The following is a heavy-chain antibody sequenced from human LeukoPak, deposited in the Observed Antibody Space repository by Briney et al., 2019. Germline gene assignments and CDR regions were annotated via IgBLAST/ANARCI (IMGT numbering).Heavy chain of an antibody. CDR2: VCDSGST. V-gene: IGHV4-59*01. CDR1: GGSISSYY. J-gene: IGHJ4*02. CDR3: ARDYRGFTPGWFDD. Sequence: SETLSLTCTVSGGSISSYYWSWLRQSPGKGLEWIACVCDSGSTNYNPSLRRRVTISMDTSRNQFFLKLSSVTAADTAVYFCARDYRGFTPGWFDDWGQGTLVTVSS. D-gene: IGHD3-16*02.